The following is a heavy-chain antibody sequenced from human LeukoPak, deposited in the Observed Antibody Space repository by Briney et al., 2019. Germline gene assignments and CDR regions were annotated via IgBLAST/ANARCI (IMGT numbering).Heavy chain of an antibody. J-gene: IGHJ5*02. D-gene: IGHD3-10*01. Sequence: ASVKVSCKASGYTFTSYGISWVRQAPGQGLEWMGWISAYNGNTNYAQKLQGRVTMTTDTSTSTAYMELRSLRSDDTAVYYCARDRGDYGSGSYYTAWGQGTLVTVSS. CDR1: GYTFTSYG. CDR2: ISAYNGNT. CDR3: ARDRGDYGSGSYYTA. V-gene: IGHV1-18*01.